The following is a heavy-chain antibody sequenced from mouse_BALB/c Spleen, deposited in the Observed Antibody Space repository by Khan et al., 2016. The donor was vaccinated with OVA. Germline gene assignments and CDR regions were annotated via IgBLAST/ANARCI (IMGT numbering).Heavy chain of an antibody. CDR2: MIYTGYT. D-gene: IGHD2-14*01. V-gene: IGHV3-8*02. Sequence: EVQLQESGPSLVKPSQTLSLTCSVTGDSITSGYWSWIRKFPGNKLEYMGYMIYTGYTAYTPSPKSRLATTRHTSKNQYYLQLNSVTTEDTAPYSCARCTYRCAFAYWGQGTLVTVSA. J-gene: IGHJ3*01. CDR1: GDSITSGY. CDR3: ARCTYRCAFAY.